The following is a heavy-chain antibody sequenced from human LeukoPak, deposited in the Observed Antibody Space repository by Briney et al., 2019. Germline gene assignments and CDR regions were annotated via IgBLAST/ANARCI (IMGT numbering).Heavy chain of an antibody. Sequence: SETLSLTCTVSGGSISSSDWSWIRQPPGKGLEWIGYISYSGSTNYNPSLKSRVTISVDTSKNQFSLKLSSVTAADTAVYYCARRAIVLMGFDYWGQGTLVTVSS. V-gene: IGHV4-59*08. D-gene: IGHD2-8*01. CDR3: ARRAIVLMGFDY. J-gene: IGHJ4*02. CDR2: ISYSGST. CDR1: GGSISSSD.